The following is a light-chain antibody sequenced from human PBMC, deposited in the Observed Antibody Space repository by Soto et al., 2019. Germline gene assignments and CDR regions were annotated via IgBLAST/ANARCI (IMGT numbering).Light chain of an antibody. CDR1: QSISSNY. CDR2: GAS. CDR3: QQGTDWPPGT. V-gene: IGKV3D-20*02. Sequence: EIVLTQSPGTLSLSPGERFTLSCSSIQSISSNYLAWYQQKPGQAPRLLIYGASSRATGIPDRFSGNGSGTDFTLTISSLEPEDFALYYCQQGTDWPPGTFGQGTKVDI. J-gene: IGKJ1*01.